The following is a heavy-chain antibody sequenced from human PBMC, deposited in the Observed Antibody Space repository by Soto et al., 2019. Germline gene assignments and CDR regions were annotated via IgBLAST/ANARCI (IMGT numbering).Heavy chain of an antibody. V-gene: IGHV4-59*01. J-gene: IGHJ4*02. CDR2: IYYSGST. CDR1: GGSISSYY. D-gene: IGHD6-19*01. CDR3: ARYKIRSGLDY. Sequence: SETLSLTCTVSGGSISSYYWSWIRQPPGKGREGIEYIYYSGSTNYNASLKSRVTISVDTSKNQFSLKLSSVTASDTAVYYCARYKIRSGLDYWRQGPLVTVSS.